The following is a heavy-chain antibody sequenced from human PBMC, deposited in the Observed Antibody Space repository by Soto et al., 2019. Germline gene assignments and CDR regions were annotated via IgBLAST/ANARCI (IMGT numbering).Heavy chain of an antibody. CDR2: MNPNTGNS. CDR3: ARRAETNGWNGFGADKYYFDF. Sequence: ASVKVSCKASGYTFTSYDIYWVRQATGQGLEWMGWMNPNTGNSGYAQKFQGRVTMTSDTSISTAHMELSSLRSEDTAVYYCARRAETNGWNGFGADKYYFDFWGQGTLVTVS. CDR1: GYTFTSYD. J-gene: IGHJ4*02. D-gene: IGHD1-1*01. V-gene: IGHV1-8*01.